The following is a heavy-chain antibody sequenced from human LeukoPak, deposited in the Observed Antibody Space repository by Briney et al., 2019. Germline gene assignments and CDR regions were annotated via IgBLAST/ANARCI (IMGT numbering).Heavy chain of an antibody. V-gene: IGHV4-38-2*02. CDR2: IYHSGST. J-gene: IGHJ4*02. Sequence: PSETLSLTCTVSGYSISSGYYWGWIRQPPGKGLEWIGSIYHSGSTYYNPSLKSRVTISVDTSKNQFSLKLSSVTAADTAVYYCARAAITMIVVVKFDYWGQGTLVTVSS. D-gene: IGHD3-22*01. CDR1: GYSISSGYY. CDR3: ARAAITMIVVVKFDY.